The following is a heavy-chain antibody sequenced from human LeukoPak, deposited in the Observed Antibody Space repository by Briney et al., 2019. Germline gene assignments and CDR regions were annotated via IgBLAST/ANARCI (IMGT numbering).Heavy chain of an antibody. D-gene: IGHD3-3*01. Sequence: PGGSLRLSCAASGFTVSSNYMSWVRQAPGKGLEWVSVIYSGGSTYYADSVKGRFTISRDNSKNTLYLQMNSLRAEDTAVYYCARGQYYDFWSGYPTWYMDVWGKGTTVTVSS. V-gene: IGHV3-53*01. CDR2: IYSGGST. J-gene: IGHJ6*03. CDR3: ARGQYYDFWSGYPTWYMDV. CDR1: GFTVSSNY.